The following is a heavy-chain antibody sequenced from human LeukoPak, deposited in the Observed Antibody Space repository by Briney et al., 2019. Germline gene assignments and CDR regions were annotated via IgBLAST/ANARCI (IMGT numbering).Heavy chain of an antibody. J-gene: IGHJ4*02. CDR2: IWYDGSNK. D-gene: IGHD3-10*01. Sequence: GGSLRLSCAASGFTFSSYAMHWVRQAPGKGLEWVAVIWYDGSNKYYADSVKGRFTISRDNSKNTLYLQMNSPRAEDTAVYYCARTQGRFYGSGSYEGFDYWGQGTLVTVSS. V-gene: IGHV3-33*01. CDR1: GFTFSSYA. CDR3: ARTQGRFYGSGSYEGFDY.